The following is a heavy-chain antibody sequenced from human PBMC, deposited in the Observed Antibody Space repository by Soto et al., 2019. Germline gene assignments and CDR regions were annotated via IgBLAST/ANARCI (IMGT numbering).Heavy chain of an antibody. CDR2: ITHNGGT. CDR1: GGSFSGYS. V-gene: IGHV4-34*01. Sequence: QVQLQQWGAGLLKPSETLSLTCAVSGGSFSGYSWSWIRQPPGKGLEWIGEITHNGGTNYNPSLKRRVAISVDTSKKQLSLNLSSVTAADTAVYYCARGTYSGSHSDFWGQGTLVTVSS. J-gene: IGHJ4*02. CDR3: ARGTYSGSHSDF. D-gene: IGHD1-26*01.